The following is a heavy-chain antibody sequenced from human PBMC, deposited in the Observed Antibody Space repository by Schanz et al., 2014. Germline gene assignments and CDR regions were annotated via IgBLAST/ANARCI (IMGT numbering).Heavy chain of an antibody. D-gene: IGHD3-10*01. V-gene: IGHV1-69*02. J-gene: IGHJ4*02. CDR1: GGTFSSDT. Sequence: QVHLVQSGAEVKKPGASVKVSCKASGGTFSSDTFSWVRQAPGQGLEWMGRIIPIRGITDYAQRFQGRVSMTTDTSTSTAYMELSSLRSEDTAVHYCARGRGFYDYWGQGTLXTVSS. CDR3: ARGRGFYDY. CDR2: IIPIRGIT.